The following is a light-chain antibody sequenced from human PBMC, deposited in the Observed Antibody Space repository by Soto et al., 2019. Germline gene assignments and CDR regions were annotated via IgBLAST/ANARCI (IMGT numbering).Light chain of an antibody. Sequence: LKLSPCTVSLSQGERATLSCGASQSVSSYLAWYQQKPGQAPRLLIYDASSRATGIPDRFSGGGSGTEFTLTISRLEPEGFAVYYCQQFSSYPLTFGEGTKVDI. CDR3: QQFSSYPLT. CDR1: QSVSSY. J-gene: IGKJ4*01. CDR2: DAS. V-gene: IGKV3-20*01.